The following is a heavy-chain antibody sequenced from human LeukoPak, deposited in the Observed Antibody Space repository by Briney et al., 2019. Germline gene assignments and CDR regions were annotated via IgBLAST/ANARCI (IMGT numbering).Heavy chain of an antibody. D-gene: IGHD2/OR15-2a*01. Sequence: PSETPSLTCTVSGGSISSYYWSWIRQPPGKGLEWIGYIYYSGSTNYNPSLKSRVTISVDTSKNQFSLNLSSVTAADTAVYYCARWYCSSTTCYHMDVWGKGTTVTVSS. CDR2: IYYSGST. CDR3: ARWYCSSTTCYHMDV. V-gene: IGHV4-59*01. J-gene: IGHJ6*03. CDR1: GGSISSYY.